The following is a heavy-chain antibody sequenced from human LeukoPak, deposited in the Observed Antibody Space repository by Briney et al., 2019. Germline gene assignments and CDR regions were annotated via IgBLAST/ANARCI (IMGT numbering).Heavy chain of an antibody. V-gene: IGHV4-39*01. CDR1: GGCISSDSYY. CDR3: TRLPLYDTGGS. J-gene: IGHJ4*02. CDR2: INYSGNT. D-gene: IGHD3-22*01. Sequence: PSETLSLTCTVSGGCISSDSYYWGWIRQPPGKGLEWIGSINYSGNTYYNPSLKSRVTISVDTSRTQFSLKLSSVTAADTAVYYCTRLPLYDTGGSWGQGTLVTVSS.